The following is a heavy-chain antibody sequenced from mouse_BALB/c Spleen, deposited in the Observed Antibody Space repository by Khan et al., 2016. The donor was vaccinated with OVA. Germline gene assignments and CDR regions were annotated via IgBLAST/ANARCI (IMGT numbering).Heavy chain of an antibody. Sequence: QVQLKESGPGLVAPSQTLSITCTVSGFSLTDYGVSWIRQPPGKGLEWLGVIWGGGTTYYNSALKSRLSISTENYKSQVFLKMNSLQTDDTALYYCSKGVWSYYFALDYWGQGTSVTVSS. CDR3: SKGVWSYYFALDY. CDR1: GFSLTDYG. J-gene: IGHJ4*01. D-gene: IGHD2-10*02. V-gene: IGHV2-6-5*01. CDR2: IWGGGTT.